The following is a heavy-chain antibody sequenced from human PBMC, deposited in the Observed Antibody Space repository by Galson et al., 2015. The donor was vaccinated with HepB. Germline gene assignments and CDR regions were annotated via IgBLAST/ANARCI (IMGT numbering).Heavy chain of an antibody. CDR2: FDPEDGET. J-gene: IGHJ4*02. CDR1: GYTLTELS. D-gene: IGHD5-18*01. V-gene: IGHV1-24*01. Sequence: SVKVSCKVSGYTLTELSMHWVRQAPGKGLEWMGGFDPEDGETIYAQKFQGRVTMTEDTSTDTAYMELSSLRSEDTAVYYCATDRGTLQLWDRTGYFDYWGQGTLVTVSS. CDR3: ATDRGTLQLWDRTGYFDY.